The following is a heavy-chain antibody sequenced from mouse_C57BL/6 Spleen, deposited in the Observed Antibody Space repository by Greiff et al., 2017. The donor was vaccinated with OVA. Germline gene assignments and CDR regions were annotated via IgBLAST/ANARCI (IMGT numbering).Heavy chain of an antibody. J-gene: IGHJ3*01. Sequence: EVQRVESGPGLVKPSQSLSLTCSVTGYSITSGYYWNWIRQFPGNKLEWMGYISYDGSNNYNPSLKNRISITRDTSKNQFFLKLNSVTTEDTATYYCARDYYYGSSPAWFAYWGQGTLVTVSA. CDR1: GYSITSGYY. CDR3: ARDYYYGSSPAWFAY. CDR2: ISYDGSN. D-gene: IGHD1-1*01. V-gene: IGHV3-6*01.